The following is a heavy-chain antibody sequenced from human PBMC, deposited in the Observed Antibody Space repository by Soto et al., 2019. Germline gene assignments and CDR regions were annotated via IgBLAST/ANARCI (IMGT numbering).Heavy chain of an antibody. CDR2: IYYSGST. V-gene: IGHV4-31*03. CDR1: GGSISSGGYY. J-gene: IGHJ6*02. CDR3: ARARMDYDFWSGYNYYYYGMDV. D-gene: IGHD3-3*01. Sequence: SETLSLTCTVSGGSISSGGYYWRCIRQHPGKGLEWIGYIYYSGSTYYNPSLKSRVTISVDTSKNQFSLKLSSVTAADTAVYYCARARMDYDFWSGYNYYYYGMDVWGQGTTVTVSS.